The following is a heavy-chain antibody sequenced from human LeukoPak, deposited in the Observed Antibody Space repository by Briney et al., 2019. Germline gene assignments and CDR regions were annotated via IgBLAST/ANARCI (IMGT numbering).Heavy chain of an antibody. V-gene: IGHV4-61*08. CDR2: IYYGGNT. Sequence: SETLSLTCGVSGGSFNSDDYYWNWIRQPPGRGLEWIGYIYYGGNTNYNPSLRSRVTISMDTSKNQFSLKVNSVTAADAAVYFCASGPRNYYYSGSYHYWGQGTLVTVSS. J-gene: IGHJ4*02. D-gene: IGHD3-10*01. CDR1: GGSFNSDDYY. CDR3: ASGPRNYYYSGSYHY.